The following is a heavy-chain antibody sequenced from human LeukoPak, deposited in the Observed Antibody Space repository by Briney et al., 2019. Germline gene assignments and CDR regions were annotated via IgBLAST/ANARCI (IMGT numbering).Heavy chain of an antibody. Sequence: SQTLSLTCTVSGGSISSGSYYWSWIRQPGGKGLEWIGRIYTSGSTNYNPSLKSRVTISVDTSKNQFSLKLSSVTAADTAVYYCAREGYYYDSSVFDYWGQGTLVTVSS. V-gene: IGHV4-61*02. CDR1: GGSISSGSYY. J-gene: IGHJ4*02. CDR2: IYTSGST. CDR3: AREGYYYDSSVFDY. D-gene: IGHD3-22*01.